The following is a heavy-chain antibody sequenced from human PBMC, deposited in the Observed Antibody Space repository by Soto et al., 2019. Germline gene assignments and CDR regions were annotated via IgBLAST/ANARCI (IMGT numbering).Heavy chain of an antibody. J-gene: IGHJ4*02. CDR1: GFTFSSYA. V-gene: IGHV3-23*01. Sequence: GGSLRLSCAASGFTFSSYAMSWVRQAPGKGLEWVSAISGSGGSTYYADSVKGRFTISRDNSKNTLYLQMNSLRAEDTAVYYCAKKYGVYDIRSSIDYWGQGTLVTVSS. CDR3: AKKYGVYDIRSSIDY. D-gene: IGHD3-9*01. CDR2: ISGSGGST.